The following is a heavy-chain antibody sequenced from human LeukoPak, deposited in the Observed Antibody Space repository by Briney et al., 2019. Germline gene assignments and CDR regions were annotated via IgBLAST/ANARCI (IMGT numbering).Heavy chain of an antibody. CDR2: MNPNSGNT. CDR3: ARDQEAFDY. J-gene: IGHJ4*02. V-gene: IGHV1-8*01. Sequence: ASVKVSCKASGYTFTSYDINWVRQATGQGLEWMGWMNPNSGNTGYAQKFQGRVTMTRDTSTSTVYMELSSLRSEDTAVYYCARDQEAFDYWGQGTLVTVSS. CDR1: GYTFTSYD.